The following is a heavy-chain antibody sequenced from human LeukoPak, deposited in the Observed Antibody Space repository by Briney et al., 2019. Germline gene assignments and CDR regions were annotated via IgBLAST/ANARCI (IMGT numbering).Heavy chain of an antibody. CDR3: AREEWDYYDSSGYYYFDY. CDR2: INPNSGGT. CDR1: GYTFTGYY. D-gene: IGHD3-22*01. Sequence: ASVKVSCKASGYTFTGYYMHWVRQAPGQGLEWMGWINPNSGGTNYAQKFQGWVTMTRDTSISTAYMELSRLRSDDTAVYYCAREEWDYYDSSGYYYFDYWGQGTLVTASS. J-gene: IGHJ4*02. V-gene: IGHV1-2*04.